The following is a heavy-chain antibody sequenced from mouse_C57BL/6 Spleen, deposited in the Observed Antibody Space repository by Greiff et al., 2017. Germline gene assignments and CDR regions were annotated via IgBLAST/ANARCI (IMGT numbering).Heavy chain of an antibody. J-gene: IGHJ3*01. Sequence: VQLQQSGPELVKPGASVKMSCKASGYTFTDYNMHWVKQSHGKSLEWIGYINPNNGGTSYNQKFKGKATLTVNKSSSTAYMELRSLTSEDSAVYYGARPYYYGSSYFAYWGQGTLVTVSA. V-gene: IGHV1-22*01. CDR1: GYTFTDYN. CDR3: ARPYYYGSSYFAY. CDR2: INPNNGGT. D-gene: IGHD1-1*01.